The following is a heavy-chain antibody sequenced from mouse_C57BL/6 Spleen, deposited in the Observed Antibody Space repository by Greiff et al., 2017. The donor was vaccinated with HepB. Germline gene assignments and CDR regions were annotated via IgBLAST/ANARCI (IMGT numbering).Heavy chain of an antibody. CDR1: GYAFSSSW. J-gene: IGHJ2*01. V-gene: IGHV1-82*01. CDR2: IYPGDGDT. D-gene: IGHD1-1*01. Sequence: VQLQQSGPELVKPGASVKISCKASGYAFSSSWMNWVKQRPGKGLEWIGRIYPGDGDTNYNGKFKGKATLTADKSSSTAYMQLSSLTSEDSAVYFCAKENTTVVACDYWGQGTTLTVSS. CDR3: AKENTTVVACDY.